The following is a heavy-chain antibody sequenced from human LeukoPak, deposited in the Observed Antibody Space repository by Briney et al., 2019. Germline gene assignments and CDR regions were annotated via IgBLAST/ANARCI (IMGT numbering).Heavy chain of an antibody. J-gene: IGHJ5*02. CDR1: GGSFSGYY. CDR2: INHSGST. V-gene: IGHV4-34*01. D-gene: IGHD2-15*01. Sequence: SETLSLTCAVYGGSFSGYYWSWIRQPPGKGLEWIGEINHSGSTNYNPSLKSRVTISVDTSKNQFSLQLNSVTPEDTAVYYCARGRPAVAVGGHNWFDPWGQGTLVTVSS. CDR3: ARGRPAVAVGGHNWFDP.